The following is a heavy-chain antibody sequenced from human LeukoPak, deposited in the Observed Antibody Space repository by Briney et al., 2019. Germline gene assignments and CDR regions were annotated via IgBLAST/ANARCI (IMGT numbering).Heavy chain of an antibody. V-gene: IGHV3-23*01. Sequence: GGSLRLSCAASGFTFSSYAMSWVRQAPGKGLEWVPAISGSGGSTYYADSVKGRFTISRDNSKNTLYLQMNSLRAEDTAVYYCAKVPLVATRSLLTGYYFDYWGQGTLVTVSS. D-gene: IGHD1-26*01. CDR1: GFTFSSYA. CDR2: ISGSGGST. CDR3: AKVPLVATRSLLTGYYFDY. J-gene: IGHJ4*02.